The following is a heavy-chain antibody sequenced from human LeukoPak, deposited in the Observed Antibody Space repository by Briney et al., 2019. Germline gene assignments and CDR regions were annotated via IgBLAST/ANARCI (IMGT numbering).Heavy chain of an antibody. J-gene: IGHJ4*02. CDR1: GYTFTNYC. CDR2: ISAYNGNT. Sequence: GAAVKLSCKACGYTFTNYCRSWVRQAPGQGLEWIGWISAYNGNTNYAQKLQGRVTMTTDTSTGTGYMELRSMRSDDTAVYYCARDQYDSSGTLFDYWGQGTLVTVSS. D-gene: IGHD3-22*01. CDR3: ARDQYDSSGTLFDY. V-gene: IGHV1-18*01.